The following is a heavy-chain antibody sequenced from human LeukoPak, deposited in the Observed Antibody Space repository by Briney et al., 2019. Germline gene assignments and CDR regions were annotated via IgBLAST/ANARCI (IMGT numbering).Heavy chain of an antibody. V-gene: IGHV4-59*01. CDR1: GGSISSYY. CDR3: ARDSYYDSSGYFNDAFDM. D-gene: IGHD3-22*01. J-gene: IGHJ3*02. CDR2: INYSGST. Sequence: SETLSLTCTVSGGSISSYYWSWIRQHPGKGGEWTGDINYSGSTNYNPSLKSRITISVDPSKNQFSLKLSSVTAADTAVYYCARDSYYDSSGYFNDAFDMWGQGTMVSVSS.